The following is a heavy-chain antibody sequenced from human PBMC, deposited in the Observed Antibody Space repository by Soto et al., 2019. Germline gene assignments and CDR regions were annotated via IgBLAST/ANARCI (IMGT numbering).Heavy chain of an antibody. J-gene: IGHJ6*02. CDR3: AAETPKHYYYGMDV. Sequence: GGSLRLSCAASGFTFSSYEMNWVRQAPGKGLEWVSYISSSGSTIYYADSVKGRFTISRDNAKNSLYLQMNSLRAEDTAVYYCAAETPKHYYYGMDVWGQGTTVTVSS. CDR1: GFTFSSYE. V-gene: IGHV3-48*03. CDR2: ISSSGSTI.